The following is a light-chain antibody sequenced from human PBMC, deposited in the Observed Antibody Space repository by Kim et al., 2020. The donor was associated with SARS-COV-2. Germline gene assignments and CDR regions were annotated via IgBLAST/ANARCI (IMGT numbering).Light chain of an antibody. CDR3: HQSGSLPHT. CDR2: YAS. CDR1: YSIGSS. Sequence: SVTPTAQVPIPCRTSYSIGSSLHWYQQKPGQSPKLLIKYASQPFSGVPSRFSGSGSGTDFTLTINSLEAEDAATYYCHQSGSLPHTFGQGTKLEI. J-gene: IGKJ2*01. V-gene: IGKV6-21*01.